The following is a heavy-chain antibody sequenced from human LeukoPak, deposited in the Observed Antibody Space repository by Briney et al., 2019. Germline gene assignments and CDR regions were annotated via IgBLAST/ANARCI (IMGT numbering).Heavy chain of an antibody. D-gene: IGHD3-9*01. J-gene: IGHJ5*02. V-gene: IGHV4-39*01. Sequence: PSETLSLTCTVSGGSISSSSYYWGWIRQPPGKGLEWIGSIYYSGSTYYNPSLKSRVTISVDTSKNQFSLKLSSVTAADTAVYYCARHLVGLRYFDWLLAGDWFDPWGQGTLVTVSS. CDR2: IYYSGST. CDR1: GGSISSSSYY. CDR3: ARHLVGLRYFDWLLAGDWFDP.